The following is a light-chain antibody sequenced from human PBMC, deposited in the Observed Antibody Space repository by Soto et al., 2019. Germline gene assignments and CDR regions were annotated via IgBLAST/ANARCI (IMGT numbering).Light chain of an antibody. Sequence: QSALTQSPSASASLGASVKLTCTLSSGHTTYAIAWHQQQPEKGPRYLMKLNSDGSHSKGDGIPDRFSGSSSGAERYLTISSLQSDDEADYSCQTWGTGIQVFGGGTKVTVL. CDR3: QTWGTGIQV. CDR2: LNSDGSH. J-gene: IGLJ3*02. V-gene: IGLV4-69*01. CDR1: SGHTTYA.